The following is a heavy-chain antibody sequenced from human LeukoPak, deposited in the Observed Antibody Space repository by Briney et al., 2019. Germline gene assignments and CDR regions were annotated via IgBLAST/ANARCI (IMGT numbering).Heavy chain of an antibody. V-gene: IGHV3-21*01. D-gene: IGHD3-16*01. J-gene: IGHJ6*02. Sequence: GGSLRLSCAASGFTFKTYTMHWVRPAPGMGLEWVSSISSSSSYIFYADSVKGRFTISRDNAKNSLYLQMSSLRAEDAAVYYCAREGGYQYYYAMDVWGQGTTVTVSS. CDR2: ISSSSSYI. CDR3: AREGGYQYYYAMDV. CDR1: GFTFKTYT.